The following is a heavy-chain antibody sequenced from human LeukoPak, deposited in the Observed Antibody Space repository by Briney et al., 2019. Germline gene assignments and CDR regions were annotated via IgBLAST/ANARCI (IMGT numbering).Heavy chain of an antibody. D-gene: IGHD5-18*01. CDR3: AKVPGYSYGYIYWYFDL. J-gene: IGHJ2*01. V-gene: IGHV3-48*01. Sequence: PGGSLRLSCAASGLTFSSYSMNWVRQAPGKGLECVSYISSSSSTIYYADSVKGRFTISRDNAKNSLYLQMNSLRAEDTALYYCAKVPGYSYGYIYWYFDLWGRGTLVTVSS. CDR1: GLTFSSYS. CDR2: ISSSSSTI.